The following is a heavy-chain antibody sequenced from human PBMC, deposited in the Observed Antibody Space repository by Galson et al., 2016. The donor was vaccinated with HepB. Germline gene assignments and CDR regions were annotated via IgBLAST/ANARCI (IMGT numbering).Heavy chain of an antibody. J-gene: IGHJ6*02. CDR3: AGGRGSAPLGRFTYYGTDV. V-gene: IGHV4-59*02. D-gene: IGHD3-3*01. CDR2: TYYSGST. Sequence: SETLSLTCAVSGGSVSSYYWSWIRQPPGKGLEWIGYTYYSGSTNYSPSLKSRVTISVDTSKNQCSLRLSSVTAADTAVYYCAGGRGSAPLGRFTYYGTDVWGQGTTVTVSS. CDR1: GGSVSSYY.